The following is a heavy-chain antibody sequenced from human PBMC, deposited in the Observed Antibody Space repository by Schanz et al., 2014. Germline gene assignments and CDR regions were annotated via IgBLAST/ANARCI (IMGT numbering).Heavy chain of an antibody. J-gene: IGHJ4*02. CDR3: ARDGVDAAAGGNY. CDR2: IIPIHGIV. Sequence: QVQLVQSGAEVKKPGSSMKVSCKASGGTFSTYPINWLRQAPGQGLEWMGRIIPIHGIVNYAQRFQDRVRITADKSTSTAYMELSSLRSEDTAVYYCARDGVDAAAGGNYWGQGTLXIVSS. CDR1: GGTFSTYP. D-gene: IGHD6-13*01. V-gene: IGHV1-69*04.